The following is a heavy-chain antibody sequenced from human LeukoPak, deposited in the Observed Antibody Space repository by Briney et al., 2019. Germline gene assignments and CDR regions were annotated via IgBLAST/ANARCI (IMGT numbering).Heavy chain of an antibody. D-gene: IGHD2-21*02. CDR2: IYYSGST. Sequence: SETLSLTCTVSGGSISSGGYYWSWIRQHPGKGLEWIGYIYYSGSTYYNPSLKSRVTISVDTSKNQFSLKLSSVTAADTAVYYCARAPTATHAFDIWGQGTMVTVSS. CDR3: ARAPTATHAFDI. CDR1: GGSISSGGYY. V-gene: IGHV4-31*03. J-gene: IGHJ3*02.